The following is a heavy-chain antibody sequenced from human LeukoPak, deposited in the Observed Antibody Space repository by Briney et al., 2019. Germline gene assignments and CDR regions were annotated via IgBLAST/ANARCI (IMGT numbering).Heavy chain of an antibody. CDR3: ARYTRGYCSGGSCYSGHGMDV. J-gene: IGHJ6*02. CDR1: GGTFSSYA. D-gene: IGHD2-15*01. CDR2: IIPILGIA. Sequence: ASVKVSCKASGGTFSSYAISWVRQAPGQGLEWMGRIIPILGIANYAQKFQGRVTITADKSTSTAYMELSSLRSEDTAVYYCARYTRGYCSGGSCYSGHGMDVWGQGTTVTVSS. V-gene: IGHV1-69*04.